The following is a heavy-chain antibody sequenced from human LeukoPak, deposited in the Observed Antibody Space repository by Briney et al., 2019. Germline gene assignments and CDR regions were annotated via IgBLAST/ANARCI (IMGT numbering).Heavy chain of an antibody. V-gene: IGHV4-39*01. CDR2: IYYSGST. Sequence: PSETPSLTCTVSGGSISSSSYYWGWIRQPPGKGLEWIGSIYYSGSTYYNPSLKSRVTISVDTSKNQFSLKLSSVTAADTAVYYCARGKRGYSYYFDYWGQGTLVTVSS. CDR3: ARGKRGYSYYFDY. D-gene: IGHD5-18*01. CDR1: GGSISSSSYY. J-gene: IGHJ4*02.